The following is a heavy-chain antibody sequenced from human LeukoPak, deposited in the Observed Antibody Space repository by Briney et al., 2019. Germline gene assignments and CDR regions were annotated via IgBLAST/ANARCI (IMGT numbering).Heavy chain of an antibody. CDR1: GGSISSYY. J-gene: IGHJ4*02. V-gene: IGHV4-59*01. D-gene: IGHD3-16*01. CDR2: IYYSGST. CDR3: ARGKFALN. Sequence: PSETLSLTCTVSGGSISSYYWSWIRQPPGKGLEWIGYIYYSGSTNYNPSLKSRVTISVDTSKNQFSLKLSSVTAADTAVYYCARGKFALNWGQGNLVTVSS.